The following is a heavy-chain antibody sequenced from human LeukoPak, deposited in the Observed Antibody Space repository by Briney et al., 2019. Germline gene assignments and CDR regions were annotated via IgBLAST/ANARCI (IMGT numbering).Heavy chain of an antibody. D-gene: IGHD2-15*01. J-gene: IGHJ5*02. V-gene: IGHV4-4*07. Sequence: SETLSLTCTVSGGSISSYYWSWIRQPAGKGLEWVGRIYTCWSTNYNPSLKSRVTMSVDTSKNQFSLKLSSVTAADTAVYYCARDSCSGGSCYMYNWFDPWGQGTLVTVSS. CDR2: IYTCWST. CDR1: GGSISSYY. CDR3: ARDSCSGGSCYMYNWFDP.